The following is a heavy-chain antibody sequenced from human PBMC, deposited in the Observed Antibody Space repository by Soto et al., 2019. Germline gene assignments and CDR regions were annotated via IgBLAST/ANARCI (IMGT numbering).Heavy chain of an antibody. Sequence: QIHLVQSGSEVKKPGASVKVSCKASGFTFTSFGISWVRQAPGQGLEWMGWISAYNGDTDIAQRVQGRVTLTTDTSTNTAYMELRRLSSDDTAVYYCARDKIVYTYGSGTFDYWGQGTVVTVSS. CDR2: ISAYNGDT. CDR1: GFTFTSFG. CDR3: ARDKIVYTYGSGTFDY. J-gene: IGHJ4*02. V-gene: IGHV1-18*04. D-gene: IGHD3-10*01.